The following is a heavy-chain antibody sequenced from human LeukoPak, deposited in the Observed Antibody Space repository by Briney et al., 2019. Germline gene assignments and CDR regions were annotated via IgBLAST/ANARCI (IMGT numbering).Heavy chain of an antibody. CDR2: FDPEDGET. CDR1: GYTLTELS. Sequence: ASVNVSCTVSGYTLTELSMHWVRQAPGKGLEWMGGFDPEDGETIYAQKFQGRVTMTEDTSTDTAYMELSSLRSEDTAVYYCATSAVAGTFSDYWGQGTLVTVSS. D-gene: IGHD6-19*01. V-gene: IGHV1-24*01. CDR3: ATSAVAGTFSDY. J-gene: IGHJ4*02.